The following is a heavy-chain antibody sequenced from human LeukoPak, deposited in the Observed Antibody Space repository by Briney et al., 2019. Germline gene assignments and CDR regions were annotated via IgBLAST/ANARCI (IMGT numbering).Heavy chain of an antibody. J-gene: IGHJ4*02. CDR1: GFTFSSYG. CDR2: IWYDGSNK. Sequence: GRSLRLSCAASGFTFSSYGMHWVRQAPGKGLEWVAVIWYDGSNKYYADSVKGRCTISRDNSKNTLYLQMNSLRAEDTAVYYCAKVTGDGYNYFDYWGQGTLVTVSS. D-gene: IGHD5-24*01. V-gene: IGHV3-33*06. CDR3: AKVTGDGYNYFDY.